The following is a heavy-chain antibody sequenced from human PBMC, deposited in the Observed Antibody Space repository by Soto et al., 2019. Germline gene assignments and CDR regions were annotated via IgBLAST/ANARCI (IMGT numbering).Heavy chain of an antibody. Sequence: QVQLVESGGGVVQPGRSLRLSCAASGFTFSSYVMHWVRQAPGKGLEWVAVISYDGSNKYYADSVKGRFTISRDNSKNTLYLQMNCLRAEDTAVYYCAREGGMDVWGQGTTVTVSS. CDR1: GFTFSSYV. V-gene: IGHV3-30-3*01. D-gene: IGHD1-26*01. J-gene: IGHJ6*02. CDR2: ISYDGSNK. CDR3: AREGGMDV.